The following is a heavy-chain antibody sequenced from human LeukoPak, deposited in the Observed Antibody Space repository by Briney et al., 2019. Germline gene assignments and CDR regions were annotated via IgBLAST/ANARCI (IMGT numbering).Heavy chain of an antibody. CDR2: ISLDSGNT. V-gene: IGHV1-18*01. J-gene: IGHJ4*02. CDR3: ARVTYLRPYQLDY. CDR1: VYIFANYG. Sequence: AASVKVSCKASVYIFANYGINWVRQAPGQGLDWMGWISLDSGNTGYAQRVQGRVTLTTDTSTSTAYMELRSLRSDDTAVYFCARVTYLRPYQLDYWGQGTLVSISS. D-gene: IGHD2-2*01.